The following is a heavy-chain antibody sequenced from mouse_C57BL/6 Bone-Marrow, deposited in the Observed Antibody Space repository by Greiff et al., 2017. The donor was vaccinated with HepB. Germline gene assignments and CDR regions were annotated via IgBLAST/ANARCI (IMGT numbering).Heavy chain of an antibody. Sequence: EVQRVESGGGLVKPGGSLKLSCAASGFTFSDYGMHWVRQAPEKGLEWVAYISSGSSTIYYADTVKGRFTISRDNAKNTLFLQMTSLRSEDTAMYYCARKVYYGNLYYFDYWGKGTTLTVSS. CDR2: ISSGSSTI. J-gene: IGHJ2*01. CDR3: ARKVYYGNLYYFDY. D-gene: IGHD2-1*01. V-gene: IGHV5-17*01. CDR1: GFTFSDYG.